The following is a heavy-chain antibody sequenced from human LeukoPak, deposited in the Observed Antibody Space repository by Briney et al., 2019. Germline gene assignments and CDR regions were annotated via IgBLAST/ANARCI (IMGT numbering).Heavy chain of an antibody. V-gene: IGHV4-39*01. CDR2: IYYSGST. Sequence: SETLSLTCTVSGCSISSSSYYWGWIRQPPGKGLEGIGSIYYSGSTYYNPSLKSRVTISVDTSKNQFSLKLSSVTAADTAVYYCARRASSGWYFFDYWGQGTLVTVSS. CDR3: ARRASSGWYFFDY. CDR1: GCSISSSSYY. J-gene: IGHJ4*02. D-gene: IGHD6-19*01.